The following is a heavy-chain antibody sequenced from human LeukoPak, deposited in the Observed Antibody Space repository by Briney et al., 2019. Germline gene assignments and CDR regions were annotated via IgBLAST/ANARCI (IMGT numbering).Heavy chain of an antibody. CDR3: ARNADGSGNLLPFYFDY. J-gene: IGHJ4*02. D-gene: IGHD3-10*01. V-gene: IGHV4-31*03. CDR1: GGSIYSGGYY. Sequence: SETLSLTCTVSGGSIYSGGYYWSWIRQHPGKGLEWIGYIYYTGSTYYNPSLKSRVAISVDTSKNQFSLILSSVTAADTAVYYCARNADGSGNLLPFYFDYWGPGTLVTVSS. CDR2: IYYTGST.